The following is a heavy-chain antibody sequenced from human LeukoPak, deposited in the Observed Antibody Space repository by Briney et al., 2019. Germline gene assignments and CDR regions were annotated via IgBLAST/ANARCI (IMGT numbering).Heavy chain of an antibody. CDR3: AKWSEPIFHY. V-gene: IGHV3-23*01. J-gene: IGHJ4*02. Sequence: QPGGSLRLSCAASGVTFSSYAMSWVRQAPGKGLEWVSAIGGSTYYADSVKGRFTISRDNSKSTLYLHMNSLRAEDTAVYYCAKWSEPIFHYWGQGTQVTVSS. CDR2: IGGST. CDR1: GVTFSSYA.